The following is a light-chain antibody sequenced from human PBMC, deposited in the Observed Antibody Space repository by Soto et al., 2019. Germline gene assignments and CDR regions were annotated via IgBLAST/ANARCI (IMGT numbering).Light chain of an antibody. CDR1: QSISSN. V-gene: IGKV3-15*01. J-gene: IGKJ5*01. Sequence: IVITQSHATLSVTPWERAALSCRASQSISSNLAWYQQKPGKAPKLLIYAASTLQAGITSRFSGSGSGTEFTLTIRSLQSEDFAVYYCQQYNTWPITFGQGTRLEIK. CDR2: AAS. CDR3: QQYNTWPIT.